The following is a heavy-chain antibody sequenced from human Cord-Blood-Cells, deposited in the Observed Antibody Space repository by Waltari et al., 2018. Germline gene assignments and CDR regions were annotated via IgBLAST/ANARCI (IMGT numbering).Heavy chain of an antibody. CDR2: INPNSSGT. Sequence: QVQLVQSGAEVKKPGASVKVSCKASGYTFTGYYMHWVRQAPGQGVEWMGWINPNSSGTNSAQKFQGWVTMTSDTSISTAYMELSRLRSDDTAVYYWARASLTGDDAFDIWGQGTIVTVSS. J-gene: IGHJ3*02. V-gene: IGHV1-2*04. D-gene: IGHD7-27*01. CDR1: GYTFTGYY. CDR3: ARASLTGDDAFDI.